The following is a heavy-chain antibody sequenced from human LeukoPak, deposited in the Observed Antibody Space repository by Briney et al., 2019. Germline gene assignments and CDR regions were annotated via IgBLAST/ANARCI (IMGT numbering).Heavy chain of an antibody. CDR2: IYYNRSI. V-gene: IGHV4-34*09. CDR3: ARDLLDTAMVHYWYFDL. D-gene: IGHD5-18*01. J-gene: IGHJ2*01. Sequence: SETLSLTCAVYGGSFSGYYWTWLRQHPGKGLEWIGYIYYNRSIYYNPSLKSRVTISVDTSKNQFSLKLSSVTAADTAVYYCARDLLDTAMVHYWYFDLWGRGTLVTVSS. CDR1: GGSFSGYY.